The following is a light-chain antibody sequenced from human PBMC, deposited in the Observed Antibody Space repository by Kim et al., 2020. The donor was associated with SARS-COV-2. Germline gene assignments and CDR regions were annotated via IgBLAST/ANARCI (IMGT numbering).Light chain of an antibody. CDR3: QVWDSTSAHWV. CDR2: YDT. Sequence: APGNTARITCGGYNNRSQSVHWYQQKPGQAPMLVIYYDTDRPSGIPERFSGYNSGNTATLTISRVEAGDEADYYCQVWDSTSAHWVFGGGTQLTVL. J-gene: IGLJ3*02. V-gene: IGLV3-21*04. CDR1: NNRSQS.